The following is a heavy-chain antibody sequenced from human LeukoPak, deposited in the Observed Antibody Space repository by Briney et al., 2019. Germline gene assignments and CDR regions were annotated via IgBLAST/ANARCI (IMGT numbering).Heavy chain of an antibody. CDR1: GYSFTSYW. CDR2: IYPGDSDT. CDR3: AVSSTLYCSSTSCHDYYYYGMDV. D-gene: IGHD2-2*01. J-gene: IGHJ6*02. V-gene: IGHV5-51*01. Sequence: GESLKISCKGSGYSFTSYWIGWVRQMPGKGLEWMGIIYPGDSDTRYSPSFQGQVTISADKSISTAYLQWSSLKASDTAMYYCAVSSTLYCSSTSCHDYYYYGMDVWGQGTMVTVSS.